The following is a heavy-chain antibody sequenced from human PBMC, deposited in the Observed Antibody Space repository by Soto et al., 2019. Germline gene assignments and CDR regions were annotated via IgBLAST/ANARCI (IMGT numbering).Heavy chain of an antibody. CDR3: AKDLGRPRPSYPDY. V-gene: IGHV3-30*18. CDR1: GFNFSSHG. CDR2: ISDDGRHK. J-gene: IGHJ4*02. Sequence: QVQLVESGGGVVQPGESLRLSCAASGFNFSSHGLHWVRQAPGKGLEWVAVISDDGRHKLSTESVKGRFNISRDNSKITLTLQINSLRTEDTAVYYCAKDLGRPRPSYPDYWGQGMRVTVSS. D-gene: IGHD1-1*01.